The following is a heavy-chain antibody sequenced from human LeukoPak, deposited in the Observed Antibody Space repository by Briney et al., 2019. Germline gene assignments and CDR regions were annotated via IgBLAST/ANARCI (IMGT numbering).Heavy chain of an antibody. CDR1: GGSISSYY. J-gene: IGHJ6*03. CDR2: IYYSGST. Sequence: SETLSLTCTVSGGSISSYYWSWIRQPPGKGLEWIGYIYYSGSTNYNPSLKSRVTISVDTSKNQFSLKLTSVTAADTAVYYCARTTEGGYTYGYFYYNYMDVWGKGTTVTISS. D-gene: IGHD5-18*01. CDR3: ARTTEGGYTYGYFYYNYMDV. V-gene: IGHV4-59*01.